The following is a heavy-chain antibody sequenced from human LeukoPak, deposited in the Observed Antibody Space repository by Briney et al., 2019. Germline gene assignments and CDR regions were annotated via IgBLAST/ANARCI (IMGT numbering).Heavy chain of an antibody. D-gene: IGHD5-24*01. CDR2: ISGSGGST. J-gene: IGHJ4*02. CDR3: ARVYGYNLFDY. Sequence: GGSLRLSCAASGFTFSSYAMSWVRQAPGKGLEWVSGISGSGGSTYYADSVKGRFTISRDNSKNTLYLQMNSLRAEDTAVYYCARVYGYNLFDYWGQGTLVTVSS. CDR1: GFTFSSYA. V-gene: IGHV3-23*01.